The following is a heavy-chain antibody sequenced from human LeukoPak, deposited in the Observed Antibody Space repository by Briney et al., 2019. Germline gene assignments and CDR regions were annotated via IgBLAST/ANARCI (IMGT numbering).Heavy chain of an antibody. V-gene: IGHV1-69*13. J-gene: IGHJ6*02. CDR2: IIPIFGTA. CDR3: ARDVGILRYFDWLYYYYGMDV. CDR1: GGTFSSYA. Sequence: GASVTVSFKASGGTFSSYAISWVRQAPGQGLEWMGGIIPIFGTANYAQKFQGRVTITADESTSTAYMELSSLRSEDTAVYYCARDVGILRYFDWLYYYYGMDVWGQGTTVTVSS. D-gene: IGHD3-9*01.